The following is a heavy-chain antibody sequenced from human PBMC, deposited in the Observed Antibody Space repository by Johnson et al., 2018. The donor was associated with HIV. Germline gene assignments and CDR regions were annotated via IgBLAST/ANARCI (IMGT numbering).Heavy chain of an antibody. CDR2: ITEDGSED. CDR3: ARDDSSSNGRAFDI. D-gene: IGHD6-6*01. J-gene: IGHJ3*02. CDR1: GITVSSTY. V-gene: IGHV3-7*03. Sequence: VQLVESGGGLVKPGGSLRLSCAASGITVSSTYMTWVRQAPGKGLQWLANITEDGSEDYYVDSLKGRFTISRDNAQNSVYVQMDSLRAEDSAVYYCARDDSSSNGRAFDIWGQGTMVTVSS.